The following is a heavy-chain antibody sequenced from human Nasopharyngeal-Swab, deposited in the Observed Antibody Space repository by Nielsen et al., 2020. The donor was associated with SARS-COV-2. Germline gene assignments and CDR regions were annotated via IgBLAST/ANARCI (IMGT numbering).Heavy chain of an antibody. V-gene: IGHV3-30-3*01. Sequence: SLNFSCAASGFTFSSYALHWVRQAPGKGLEWVAVISYDGSNKYYADSVKGRFTISRDNAKNSLYLQMNSMRAEDTALYYCATADYYYYGMDVWGQGTTVTVSS. CDR3: ATADYYYYGMDV. D-gene: IGHD1-14*01. J-gene: IGHJ6*02. CDR2: ISYDGSNK. CDR1: GFTFSSYA.